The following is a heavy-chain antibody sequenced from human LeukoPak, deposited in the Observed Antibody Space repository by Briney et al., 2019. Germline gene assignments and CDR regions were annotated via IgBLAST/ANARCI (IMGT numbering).Heavy chain of an antibody. D-gene: IGHD1-26*01. CDR3: ASDGGSRQNFDY. J-gene: IGHJ4*02. V-gene: IGHV4-59*01. CDR2: IYYSGST. Sequence: SETLSLTCTVSGGSISTYYWSWIRQPPGKGLEWIGNIYYSGSTNYNPSLKSRVTISVDTSKNQFSLKLNSVIAEDTAVYYCASDGGSRQNFDYRGQGTLVTVSS. CDR1: GGSISTYY.